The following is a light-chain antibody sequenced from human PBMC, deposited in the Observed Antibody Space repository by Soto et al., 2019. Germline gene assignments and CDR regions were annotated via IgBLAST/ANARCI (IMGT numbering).Light chain of an antibody. CDR2: SDN. J-gene: IGLJ2*01. CDR1: SSNIAKNY. Sequence: QSVLTQPPSTSGTPGQRVTISCSGASSNIAKNYVYWYQQVPGMAPKLLIYSDNQRPSGVPDRFSGSKSGTSASLAISVLRSEDEAEYYCAAWDDLLSGYGFGGGTKLTVL. V-gene: IGLV1-47*02. CDR3: AAWDDLLSGYG.